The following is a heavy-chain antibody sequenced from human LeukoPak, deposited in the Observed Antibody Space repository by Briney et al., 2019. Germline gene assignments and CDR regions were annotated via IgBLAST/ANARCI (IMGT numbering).Heavy chain of an antibody. V-gene: IGHV3-20*04. J-gene: IGHJ4*02. D-gene: IGHD6-19*01. CDR2: INWNGGST. CDR3: AGGDSTGWYFNY. Sequence: GGTLRLSCAASGFRLEFHGMSCGPQGPGKGLECVSGINWNGGSTGYGVSVKGRFTISRDNAKNSLDLQMNSLRAEDTALYYCAGGDSTGWYFNYWGQGVLVTVSS. CDR1: GFRLEFHG.